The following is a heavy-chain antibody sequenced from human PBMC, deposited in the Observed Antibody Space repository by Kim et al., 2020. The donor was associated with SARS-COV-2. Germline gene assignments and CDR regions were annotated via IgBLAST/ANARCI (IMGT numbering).Heavy chain of an antibody. CDR1: GFTFSSYS. D-gene: IGHD3-22*01. V-gene: IGHV3-21*01. J-gene: IGHJ4*02. CDR2: ISSSSSYI. Sequence: GGSLRLSCAASGFTFSSYSMNWVRQAPGKGLEWVSSISSSSSYIYYADSVKGRFTISRDNAKNSLYLQMNSLRAEDTAVYYCARTHYYDSSGQGAGDYWGQGTLVTVSS. CDR3: ARTHYYDSSGQGAGDY.